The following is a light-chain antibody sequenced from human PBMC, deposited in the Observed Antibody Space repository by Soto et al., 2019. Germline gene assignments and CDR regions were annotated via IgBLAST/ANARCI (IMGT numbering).Light chain of an antibody. Sequence: EIVMTQSPATLSVSPGERATLSCRASQSVTTNLAWYQQKPGQAPRLLIYGAYTRATGIPARFSGSGSGTEFTLTISSLQSEDFAVYYCQQYNNWPLYTFGQGTKVDIK. J-gene: IGKJ2*01. CDR3: QQYNNWPLYT. V-gene: IGKV3-15*01. CDR1: QSVTTN. CDR2: GAY.